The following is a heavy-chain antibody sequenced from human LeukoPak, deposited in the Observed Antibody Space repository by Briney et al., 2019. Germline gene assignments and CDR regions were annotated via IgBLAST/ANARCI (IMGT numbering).Heavy chain of an antibody. Sequence: ASVKVSCKASGYTFTSYDINWVRQATGQGLEWMGWMNPSSGNTGYAQKFQGRVTMTRNTSISTAYMELSSLRSEDTAVYSCARGVRGYCSSTSCYYFYWGQGTLVPVSS. D-gene: IGHD2-2*01. J-gene: IGHJ4*02. V-gene: IGHV1-8*01. CDR1: GYTFTSYD. CDR2: MNPSSGNT. CDR3: ARGVRGYCSSTSCYYFY.